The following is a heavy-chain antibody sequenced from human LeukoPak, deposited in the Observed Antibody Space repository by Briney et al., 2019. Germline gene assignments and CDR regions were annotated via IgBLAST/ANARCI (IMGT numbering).Heavy chain of an antibody. CDR2: IRGSGGRT. V-gene: IGHV3-23*01. CDR3: AKDEDFWSGSDY. J-gene: IGHJ4*02. CDR1: GFTFSGYA. Sequence: GGSLRLSCAASGFTFSGYAMSWVRQAPGKGLEWVSAIRGSGGRTYYADSVKGRLTISRDNSKNTLYLQMNSLRAEDTAVYYCAKDEDFWSGSDYWGQGTLVTVSS. D-gene: IGHD3-3*01.